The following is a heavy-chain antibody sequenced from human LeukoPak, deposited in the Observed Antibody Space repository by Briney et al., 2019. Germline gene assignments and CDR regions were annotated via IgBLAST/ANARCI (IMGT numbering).Heavy chain of an antibody. CDR2: ISPNSGGT. CDR3: AREGAGGIAAAGTSAFDI. D-gene: IGHD6-13*01. J-gene: IGHJ3*02. V-gene: IGHV1-2*02. Sequence: ASVKVSCKASGYTFTGYYMHWVRQAPGQGLEWMGWISPNSGGTNYAQKFQGRVTMTRDTSISTAYMELSRLRSDDTAVYYCAREGAGGIAAAGTSAFDIWGQGTMVTVSS. CDR1: GYTFTGYY.